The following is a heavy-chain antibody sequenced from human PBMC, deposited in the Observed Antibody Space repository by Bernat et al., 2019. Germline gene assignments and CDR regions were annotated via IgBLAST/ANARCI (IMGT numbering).Heavy chain of an antibody. Sequence: QVQLVQSGAEVKKPGASVKVSCKASGYTFTSYGISWVRQAPGQGLEWMGWISAYNGNTKYAQKLQGRVTMTTDTSTNTAYMELRSLRSDDTAMYYCAREITAGSDVYYDIDVWGKGTPVTVSS. CDR1: GYTFTSYG. V-gene: IGHV1-18*01. J-gene: IGHJ6*03. CDR2: ISAYNGNT. CDR3: AREITAGSDVYYDIDV.